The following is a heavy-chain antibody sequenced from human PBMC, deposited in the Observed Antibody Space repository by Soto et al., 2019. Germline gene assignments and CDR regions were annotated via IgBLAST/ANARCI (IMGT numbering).Heavy chain of an antibody. D-gene: IGHD6-13*01. CDR3: ARDTSAAGTFRSWFDP. CDR1: GGTLSGYA. Sequence: SVKGSCKAFGGTLSGYAVSWVRQTHGQGLERKGGIIPIFGTANYAQKFQGRVTITADESTSTAYMELSSLRSEDTAVYYCARDTSAAGTFRSWFDPWGQGTLVTVSS. J-gene: IGHJ5*02. V-gene: IGHV1-69*13. CDR2: IIPIFGTA.